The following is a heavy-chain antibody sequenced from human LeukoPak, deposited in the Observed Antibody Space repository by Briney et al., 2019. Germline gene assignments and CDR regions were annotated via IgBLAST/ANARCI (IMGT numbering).Heavy chain of an antibody. V-gene: IGHV3-9*01. D-gene: IGHD6-19*01. J-gene: IGHJ4*02. Sequence: GGSLRLSCAASGFTFDDYAMYWVRQAPGKGLEWVSGISWNSGSIGYADSVKGRFTISRDNAKNSLYLQMNSLRAEDTALYYCAKGTSGWGSDSYFDYWGQGTLVTVSS. CDR2: ISWNSGSI. CDR3: AKGTSGWGSDSYFDY. CDR1: GFTFDDYA.